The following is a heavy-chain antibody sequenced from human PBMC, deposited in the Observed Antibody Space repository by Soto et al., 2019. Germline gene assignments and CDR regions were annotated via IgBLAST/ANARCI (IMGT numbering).Heavy chain of an antibody. CDR2: IIPIFNTA. V-gene: IGHV1-69*01. Sequence: QVQLVQSGAEVKKPGSSVKVSCKASGGTFSTYAISWVRQAPGQGLEWMGGIIPIFNTANYPQRFQGRVTITADEPTSTAYMDLSSLRSEDTAVYYCARAVHDYDMLTDLGYWGQGTLVTVSS. CDR3: ARAVHDYDMLTDLGY. CDR1: GGTFSTYA. D-gene: IGHD3-9*01. J-gene: IGHJ4*02.